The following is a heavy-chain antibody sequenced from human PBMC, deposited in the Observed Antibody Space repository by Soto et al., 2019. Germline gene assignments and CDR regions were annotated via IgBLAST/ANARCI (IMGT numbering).Heavy chain of an antibody. CDR1: GGTFSSYA. J-gene: IGHJ4*02. D-gene: IGHD1-26*01. CDR2: IIPIFGTA. CDR3: ATRHPRTDILGATVGYYFDS. V-gene: IGHV1-69*13. Sequence: SVKVSCKASGGTFSSYAISWVRQAPGQGLEWMGGIIPIFGTANYAQKFQGRVTFTADESTSSAHMELCSLRSEDTVVYYCATRHPRTDILGATVGYYFDSWGQGTLVTVSS.